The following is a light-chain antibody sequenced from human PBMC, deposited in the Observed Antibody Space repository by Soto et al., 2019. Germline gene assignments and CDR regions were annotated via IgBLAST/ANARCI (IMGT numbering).Light chain of an antibody. J-gene: IGKJ3*01. V-gene: IGKV3-15*01. CDR1: QSVGFK. CDR2: GAS. Sequence: EIVMTQSPATLSVSPGERATLSCRASQSVGFKLAWYQQKPGQAPRLLIYGASTRATGIPARFSGSGSGTEFTIAICSVRCEGIEGYRLQQYTIWPLTFVQGTRLDIK. CDR3: QQYTIWPLT.